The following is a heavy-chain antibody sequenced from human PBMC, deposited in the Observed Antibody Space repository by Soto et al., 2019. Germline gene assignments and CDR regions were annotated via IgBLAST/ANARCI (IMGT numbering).Heavy chain of an antibody. Sequence: TFSQTCAISGALLTSNSAARNWIRQSPSRGLEWLGRTYYRSKWYNYYAVSVKSRITINPDTSKNQLSLQLNSVTPEDTAVYYCAREYSSTAFDIWGQGTMVTFSS. V-gene: IGHV6-1*01. CDR1: GALLTSNSAA. CDR2: TYYRSKWYN. D-gene: IGHD6-19*01. CDR3: AREYSSTAFDI. J-gene: IGHJ3*02.